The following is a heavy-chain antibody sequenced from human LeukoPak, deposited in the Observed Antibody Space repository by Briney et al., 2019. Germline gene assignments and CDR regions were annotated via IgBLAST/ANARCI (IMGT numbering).Heavy chain of an antibody. CDR3: ARAPNYSSFGSTYFYYMDD. V-gene: IGHV1-8*02. CDR1: GSMLTNSD. CDR2: MNPQSGNT. J-gene: IGHJ6*03. Sequence: GPSVKPSCKAAGSMLTNSDINFMRQASGQGLEWMGWMNPQSGNTGYAQKFRGRVTMTRDTSITTSYMELSSLRSEDTAVYYCARAPNYSSFGSTYFYYMDDWGKGTTVTVSS. D-gene: IGHD4-11*01.